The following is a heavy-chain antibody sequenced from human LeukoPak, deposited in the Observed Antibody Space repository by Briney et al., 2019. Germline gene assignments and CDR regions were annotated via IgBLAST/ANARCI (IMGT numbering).Heavy chain of an antibody. V-gene: IGHV3-23*01. CDR3: AKHPNLGRYDFWTDPYYYYGMDV. D-gene: IGHD3-3*01. Sequence: GGSLRLSCAASGFTFSSYAMTWVRQAPGKGLEWVSTITSTGNTYYADSVKGRFTISRDNSENTFYLQMNSLRAEDTAVYYCAKHPNLGRYDFWTDPYYYYGMDVWGQGTTVTVSS. CDR1: GFTFSSYA. J-gene: IGHJ6*02. CDR2: ITSTGNT.